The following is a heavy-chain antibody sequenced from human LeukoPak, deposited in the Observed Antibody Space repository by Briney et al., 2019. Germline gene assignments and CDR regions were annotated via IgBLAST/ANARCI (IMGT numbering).Heavy chain of an antibody. D-gene: IGHD6-19*01. V-gene: IGHV3-30*02. CDR3: AKDPGWTGYYYMDV. Sequence: PGGSLRLSCAASGFTFSSYGMHWVRQAPGKGLEWVAFIRYDGSNKYYADSVKGRFTISRDNSKNTLYLQMNSLRAEDTAVYYCAKDPGWTGYYYMDVWGKGTTVTVSS. CDR2: IRYDGSNK. J-gene: IGHJ6*03. CDR1: GFTFSSYG.